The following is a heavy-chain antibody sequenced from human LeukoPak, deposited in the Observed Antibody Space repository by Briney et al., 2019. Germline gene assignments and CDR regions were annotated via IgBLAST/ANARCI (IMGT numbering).Heavy chain of an antibody. Sequence: PGGSLRLSCAASGFTFSEYSMSWVRQAPGKGLEWVSNIRNNGRDTYYTDSVKGRFTISRDNSKNTLYLEMNSLRAEDTAVYYCAKGGYTTRFDPWGQGTLVTVSS. J-gene: IGHJ5*02. V-gene: IGHV3-23*01. CDR2: IRNNGRDT. D-gene: IGHD2-15*01. CDR1: GFTFSEYS. CDR3: AKGGYTTRFDP.